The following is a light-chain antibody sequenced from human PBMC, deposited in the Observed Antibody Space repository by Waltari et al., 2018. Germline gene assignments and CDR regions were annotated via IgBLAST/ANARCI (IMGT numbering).Light chain of an antibody. CDR1: SSNIGAGYD. V-gene: IGLV1-40*01. Sequence: QSVLTQPPSVSGAPGQRVTISCAGSSSNIGAGYDVHWYQQLPGTAPKVLIYGNTNRPSGVADRFSGSKAGTSASLAITGLQAEDEADYYCQSYDSSLSVWVFGGGTKLTVL. J-gene: IGLJ3*02. CDR3: QSYDSSLSVWV. CDR2: GNT.